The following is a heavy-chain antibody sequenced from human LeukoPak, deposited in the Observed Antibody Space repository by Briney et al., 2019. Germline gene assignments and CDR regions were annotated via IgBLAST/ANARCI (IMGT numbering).Heavy chain of an antibody. Sequence: SETLSLTCSVFGGSIRSSGNYWGWIRQPPGKGLEWIASIYYNGNTFHNPSLKSRVTISVDTSKNQLSLKLTSVTASDTAVYYCARHPVCHDGSVYYGYYFDYWGQGTLVTVSS. CDR2: IYYNGNT. CDR3: ARHPVCHDGSVYYGYYFDY. V-gene: IGHV4-39*01. J-gene: IGHJ4*02. CDR1: GGSIRSSGNY. D-gene: IGHD3-22*01.